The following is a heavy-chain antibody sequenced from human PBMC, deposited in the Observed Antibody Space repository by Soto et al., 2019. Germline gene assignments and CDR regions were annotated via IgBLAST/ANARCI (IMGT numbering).Heavy chain of an antibody. CDR3: ARDGGILTGYSYYYYGMDV. J-gene: IGHJ6*02. V-gene: IGHV3-30-3*01. CDR2: ISYDGSNK. D-gene: IGHD3-9*01. CDR1: GFTFSSSA. Sequence: GGSLRLSCAASGFTFSSSAMHWVRQAPGKGLEWVAVISYDGSNKYYADSVKGRFTISRDNSKNTLYLQMNSLRAEDTAVYYCARDGGILTGYSYYYYGMDVWGQGTTVTVSS.